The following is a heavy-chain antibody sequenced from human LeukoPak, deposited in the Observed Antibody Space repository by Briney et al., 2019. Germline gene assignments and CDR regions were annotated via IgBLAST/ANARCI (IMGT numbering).Heavy chain of an antibody. D-gene: IGHD2-21*01. CDR1: GFTFSSYA. V-gene: IGHV3-21*01. CDR3: ARFAEVYYYVDV. J-gene: IGHJ6*03. CDR2: IRSYSSYI. Sequence: GGSLRLSCAASGFTFSSYAMSWVRQAPGKGLEWVASIRSYSSYIHYADSVKGRFTISRDDAKQSLYLQMNSLRAEDTAVYFCARFAEVYYYVDVWGTGTTVIVSS.